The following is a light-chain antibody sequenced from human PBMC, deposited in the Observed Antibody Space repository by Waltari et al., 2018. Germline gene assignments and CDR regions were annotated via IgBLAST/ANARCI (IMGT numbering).Light chain of an antibody. CDR1: QGITGY. CDR3: QQANSFPLT. CDR2: AAS. Sequence: DIQMTQSPSSVSASVGDRVTITCRASQGITGYLAWYKHKPGKAPKLLIYAASYLQSGVPSRFSGSGSGTYFTLTISSLQPEDFGIYYCQQANSFPLTFGGGTKVEIK. J-gene: IGKJ4*01. V-gene: IGKV1-12*01.